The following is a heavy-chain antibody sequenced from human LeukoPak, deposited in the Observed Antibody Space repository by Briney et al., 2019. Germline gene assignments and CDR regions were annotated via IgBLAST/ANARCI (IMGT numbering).Heavy chain of an antibody. Sequence: PGGSLRLSCAASGFTFSSYEMHWVRQAPGKGLEWVSYISSSGSTIYYADSVKGRFTISRDNSKNTLYLQMNSLRAEDTAVYYCASTSPFDYWGQGTLVTVSS. V-gene: IGHV3-48*03. CDR2: ISSSGSTI. J-gene: IGHJ4*02. CDR3: ASTSPFDY. D-gene: IGHD2-2*01. CDR1: GFTFSSYE.